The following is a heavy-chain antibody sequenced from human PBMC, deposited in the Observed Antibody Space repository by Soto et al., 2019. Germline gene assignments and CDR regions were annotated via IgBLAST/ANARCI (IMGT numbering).Heavy chain of an antibody. CDR2: IKSKTDGGTT. CDR3: TTDPDIVLVPAAIKLDY. D-gene: IGHD2-2*01. CDR1: GFTFSNAW. Sequence: GGSLRLSCAASGFTFSNAWMNWVRQAPGKGLEWVGRIKSKTDGGTTDYAAPVKGRFTISRDDSKNTLYLQMNSLKTEDTAVYYCTTDPDIVLVPAAIKLDYWGQGTLVTVSS. V-gene: IGHV3-15*07. J-gene: IGHJ4*02.